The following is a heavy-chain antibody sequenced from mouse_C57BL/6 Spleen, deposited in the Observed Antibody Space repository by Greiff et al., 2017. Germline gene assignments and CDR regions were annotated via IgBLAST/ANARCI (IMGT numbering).Heavy chain of an antibody. CDR1: GYSFTSYY. CDR2: IYPGSGNT. V-gene: IGHV1-66*01. CDR3: ARGGVTTGYFDY. Sequence: QVQLQQSGPELVKPGASVKISCKASGYSFTSYYIPWVKQRPGQGLEWIGWIYPGSGNTTYTEKFKGKATLTADTSSSTAYMQLSSLTSEDSAVYYCARGGVTTGYFDYWGQGTTLTVSS. D-gene: IGHD2-3*01. J-gene: IGHJ2*01.